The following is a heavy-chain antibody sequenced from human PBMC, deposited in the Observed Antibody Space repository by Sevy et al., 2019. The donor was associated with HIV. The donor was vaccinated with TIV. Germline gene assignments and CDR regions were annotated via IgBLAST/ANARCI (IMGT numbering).Heavy chain of an antibody. Sequence: GGSLRLSCAASGFTFSNYDMHWVRQAPGKGLDWVAVISHDERYKNYAESVRVRFTISRDNFKNTLFLQMDSLRPEDTAVYFCARLVSFGGDCYYLDSWGQGALVTVSS. CDR3: ARLVSFGGDCYYLDS. CDR2: ISHDERYK. J-gene: IGHJ4*02. CDR1: GFTFSNYD. V-gene: IGHV3-30*04. D-gene: IGHD2-21*02.